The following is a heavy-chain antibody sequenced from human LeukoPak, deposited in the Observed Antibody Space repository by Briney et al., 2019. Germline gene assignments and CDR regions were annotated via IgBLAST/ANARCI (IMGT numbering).Heavy chain of an antibody. V-gene: IGHV4-34*01. J-gene: IGHJ4*02. D-gene: IGHD3-22*01. CDR3: ARGPAYYYDSSGYRRRSFLDY. CDR2: INHSGST. CDR1: GGSFSGYY. Sequence: SETLSLTCAVYGGSFSGYYWSWIRQPPGKGLEWIGEINHSGSTNYNPSLKSRVTISVDTSKNQFSLKLSSVTAADTAVHYCARGPAYYYDSSGYRRRSFLDYWGQGTLVTVSS.